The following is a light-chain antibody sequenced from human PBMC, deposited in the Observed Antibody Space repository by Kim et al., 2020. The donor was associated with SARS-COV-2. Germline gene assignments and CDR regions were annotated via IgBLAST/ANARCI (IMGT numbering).Light chain of an antibody. Sequence: SASVGDRVTITCRASKCIGNYLAWYQQNPGKVPKLLIYAASALQSGVPSRFSGSGSGTDFTLTISSLQPEDVATYYCQKYNSALWTFGQGTKVDIK. J-gene: IGKJ1*01. CDR3: QKYNSALWT. CDR1: KCIGNY. V-gene: IGKV1-27*01. CDR2: AAS.